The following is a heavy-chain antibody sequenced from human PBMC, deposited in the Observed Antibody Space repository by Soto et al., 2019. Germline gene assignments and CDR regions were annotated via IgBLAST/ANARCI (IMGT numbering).Heavy chain of an antibody. J-gene: IGHJ6*02. CDR2: IDPSDSYT. Sequence: GESLKISCKGSGYSFTSYWISWVRQMPGKGLEWMGRIDPSDSYTNYSPSFQGHVTISADKSISTAYLQWSSLKASDTAMYYCAVQRGYCSSTSCPYYYYGMDVWGQGTTVTVS. V-gene: IGHV5-10-1*01. CDR1: GYSFTSYW. CDR3: AVQRGYCSSTSCPYYYYGMDV. D-gene: IGHD2-2*01.